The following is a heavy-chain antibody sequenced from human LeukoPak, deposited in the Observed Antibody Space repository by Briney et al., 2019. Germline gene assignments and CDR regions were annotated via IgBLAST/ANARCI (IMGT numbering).Heavy chain of an antibody. CDR2: ISVYNGHT. V-gene: IGHV1-18*01. D-gene: IGHD1-26*01. CDR1: GYTFTSYG. J-gene: IGHJ3*02. Sequence: ASVKVSCMASGYTFTSYGISWVRQAPGQGLEWMGWISVYNGHTNYAQKLQGRVTMTTDTSPSTAYMELRSLRSDDTAVYYCARAGWWELPRYAFDIWGQGTMVTVSS. CDR3: ARAGWWELPRYAFDI.